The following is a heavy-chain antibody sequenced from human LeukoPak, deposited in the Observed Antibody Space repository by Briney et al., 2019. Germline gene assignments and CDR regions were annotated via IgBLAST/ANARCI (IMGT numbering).Heavy chain of an antibody. CDR3: ACNQGRSGSYPIGY. Sequence: GASVKVSCKASGGTFSSYAISWVRQAPGQGLEWMGGIIPIFGTANYAQKFQGRVTITADESTSTAYMELSSLRSEDTAVYYCACNQGRSGSYPIGYWGQGTLVTVSS. D-gene: IGHD1-26*01. CDR2: IIPIFGTA. V-gene: IGHV1-69*13. J-gene: IGHJ4*02. CDR1: GGTFSSYA.